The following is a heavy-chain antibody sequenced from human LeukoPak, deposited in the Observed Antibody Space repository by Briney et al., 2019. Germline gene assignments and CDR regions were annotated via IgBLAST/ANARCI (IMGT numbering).Heavy chain of an antibody. D-gene: IGHD3-22*01. V-gene: IGHV4-59*11. CDR2: IYHSGST. CDR1: GGSISSHY. CDR3: ARGRADYYDSSGYFAP. J-gene: IGHJ5*02. Sequence: SETLSLTCTVSGGSISSHYWSWIRQPPGKGLEWIGYIYHSGSTYYNPSLKSRVTISVDRSKNQFSLKLSSVTAADTAVYYCARGRADYYDSSGYFAPWGQGTLVTVSS.